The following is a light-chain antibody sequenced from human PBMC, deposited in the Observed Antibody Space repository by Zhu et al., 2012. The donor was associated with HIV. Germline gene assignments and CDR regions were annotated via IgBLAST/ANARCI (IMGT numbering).Light chain of an antibody. Sequence: EIMLTQSPATLSVSPGETATLSCRASQNVDANLVWYQQIPGQAPRLLIYGASKRATGIPARFSGSGSGTDFALTISSLQSEDVAVYYCQQFHNWPRTFGQGTKVEIK. CDR3: QQFHNWPRT. CDR1: QNVDAN. J-gene: IGKJ1*01. V-gene: IGKV3D-15*01. CDR2: GAS.